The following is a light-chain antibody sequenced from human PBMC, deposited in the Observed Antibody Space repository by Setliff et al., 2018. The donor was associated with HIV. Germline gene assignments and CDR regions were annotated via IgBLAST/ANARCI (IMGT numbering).Light chain of an antibody. CDR1: SSDVGKYNL. J-gene: IGLJ1*01. V-gene: IGLV2-23*01. CDR3: CSFARGSSYV. CDR2: EDS. Sequence: QSVLTQPRSVSGSPGQSVTISCIGSSSDVGKYNLVSWYQQHPGKAPKLIIYEDSERPSGVSNRFSGSKSGNTASLTIYGLQAEDEADYYCCSFARGSSYVFGTGTKVTVL.